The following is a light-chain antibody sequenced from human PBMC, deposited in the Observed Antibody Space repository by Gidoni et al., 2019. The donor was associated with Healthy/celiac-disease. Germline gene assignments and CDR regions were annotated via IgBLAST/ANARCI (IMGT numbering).Light chain of an antibody. V-gene: IGKV1-5*03. CDR3: QQYSSYWT. J-gene: IGKJ1*01. CDR1: QSISSW. CDR2: KAS. Sequence: QITPSSSTLSESVGDRVTITCRASQSISSWVDWYQQKPGNAPKILSYKASSLESGVPSRFGSSGAGTEFTITSSSLHADDFATYYCQQYSSYWTFGQGTKVEIK.